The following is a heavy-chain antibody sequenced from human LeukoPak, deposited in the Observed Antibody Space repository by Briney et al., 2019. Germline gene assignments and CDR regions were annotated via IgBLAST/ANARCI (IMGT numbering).Heavy chain of an antibody. V-gene: IGHV4-30-2*01. CDR3: ARVGSPRVYYFDY. CDR2: IYHSGST. J-gene: IGHJ4*02. D-gene: IGHD1-26*01. CDR1: GGSISSGGYY. Sequence: PSQTLSLTCTVSGGSISSGGYYWSWIRQPPGKGLEWIGYIYHSGSTYYDPSLKSRVTISVDRSKNQFSLKLSSVTAADTAVYYCARVGSPRVYYFDYWGQGTLVTVSS.